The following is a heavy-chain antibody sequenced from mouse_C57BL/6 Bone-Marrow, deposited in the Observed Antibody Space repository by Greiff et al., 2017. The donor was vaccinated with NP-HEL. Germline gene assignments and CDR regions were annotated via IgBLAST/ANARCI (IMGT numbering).Heavy chain of an antibody. CDR1: GYTFTSYW. CDR2: IYPSDSET. Sequence: LQQPGAELVRPGSSVKLSCKASGYTFTSYWMDWVKQRPGQGLEWIGNIYPSDSETHYNQKFKDKATLTVDKSSSTAYMQLSSLTSEDSAVYDCARCGYDYLDYWGQGTTLTVSS. CDR3: ARCGYDYLDY. V-gene: IGHV1-61*01. J-gene: IGHJ2*01. D-gene: IGHD2-3*01.